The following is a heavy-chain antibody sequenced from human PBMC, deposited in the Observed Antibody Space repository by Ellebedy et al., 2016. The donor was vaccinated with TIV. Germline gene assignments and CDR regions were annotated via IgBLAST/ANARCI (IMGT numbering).Heavy chain of an antibody. J-gene: IGHJ4*02. CDR1: GFSISSTGIC. V-gene: IGHV2-70*11. CDR3: ARISRLPSRYSYALFDY. Sequence: SGPTLVKPTQTLTLTCTFSGFSISSTGICVGWIRQPPGKTLEWLARIDWDDTKYYNTSLKTRLTVSKDTSKNQVVLTMTDMDPVDTATYYCARISRLPSRYSYALFDYWGQGALVTVSS. CDR2: IDWDDTK. D-gene: IGHD3-16*01.